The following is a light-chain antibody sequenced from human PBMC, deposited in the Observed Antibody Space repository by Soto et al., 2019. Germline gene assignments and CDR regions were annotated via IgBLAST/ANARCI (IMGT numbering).Light chain of an antibody. J-gene: IGLJ2*01. Sequence: QSALTQPASVSGSPGQSITISCTGTSSDVGGYNSVSWYQQHPGKVPKLMIYDVSNRPSGVSSRFSGSKSGNTASLTISGLRAEDEADYYCSSYTSSSTVVFGGGTKVTVL. CDR3: SSYTSSSTVV. V-gene: IGLV2-14*03. CDR2: DVS. CDR1: SSDVGGYNS.